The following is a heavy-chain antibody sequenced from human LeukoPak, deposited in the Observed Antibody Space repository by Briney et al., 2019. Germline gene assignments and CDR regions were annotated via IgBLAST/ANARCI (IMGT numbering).Heavy chain of an antibody. CDR3: ARSKGFGDSLHHYYYYALDV. CDR1: GFTFRSFA. V-gene: IGHV3-30*04. J-gene: IGHJ6*01. CDR2: ISFDGHNT. D-gene: IGHD3-10*01. Sequence: GGSLRLSCAASGFTFRSFALHWVRQSPGKGLEWVAVISFDGHNTFYAGSVKGRFTISRDNSRNTLYLQMNSLGAEDTAVYFCARSKGFGDSLHHYYYYALDVWGQGTTVTVSS.